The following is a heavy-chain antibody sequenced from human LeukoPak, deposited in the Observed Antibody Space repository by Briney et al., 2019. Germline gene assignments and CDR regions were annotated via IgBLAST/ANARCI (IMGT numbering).Heavy chain of an antibody. CDR1: GFTISDYW. D-gene: IGHD6-19*01. J-gene: IGHJ4*02. CDR2: ISSDGSST. Sequence: PGGSLILSCVASGFTISDYWMHWVRQGPGKGLVWVSRISSDGSSTSYADSMKGRFTISRDNAKNTLYLQMSSLRAEDTAVYYCARSLGWYDYWGQGTLVTVSS. V-gene: IGHV3-74*01. CDR3: ARSLGWYDY.